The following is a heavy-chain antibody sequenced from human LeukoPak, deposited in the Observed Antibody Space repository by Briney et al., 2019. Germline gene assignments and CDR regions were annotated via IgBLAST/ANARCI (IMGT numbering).Heavy chain of an antibody. Sequence: GESLRLSCAASGFTFSKYGMHWVRQAPGKGLEWVAVIWYDGSKKYYVDSVKGRFTISRDNSKNTLYLQMNSLRAEDMAVYYCARGHHYYDSSDYYYVNGDYFDYWGQGTLVTVSS. CDR3: ARGHHYYDSSDYYYVNGDYFDY. J-gene: IGHJ4*02. CDR2: IWYDGSKK. D-gene: IGHD3-22*01. V-gene: IGHV3-33*01. CDR1: GFTFSKYG.